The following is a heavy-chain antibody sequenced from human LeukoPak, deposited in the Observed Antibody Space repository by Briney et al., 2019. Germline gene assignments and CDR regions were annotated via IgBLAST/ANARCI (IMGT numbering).Heavy chain of an antibody. D-gene: IGHD2-15*01. Sequence: PGGSLRLSCAASGFTFSSYSMNWVRQAPGKGLEWVSYISSSSSTIYYADSVKGRFTISRDNAKNSLYLQMNSLRAEDTAVYYCARGSCSVGSCYLDYWGQGTLVTVSS. V-gene: IGHV3-48*01. CDR1: GFTFSSYS. CDR3: ARGSCSVGSCYLDY. CDR2: ISSSSSTI. J-gene: IGHJ4*02.